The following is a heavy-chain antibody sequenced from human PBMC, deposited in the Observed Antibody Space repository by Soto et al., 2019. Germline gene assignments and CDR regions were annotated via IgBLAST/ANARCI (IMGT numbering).Heavy chain of an antibody. D-gene: IGHD1-26*01. J-gene: IGHJ4*02. CDR3: ARVAGSPDY. CDR1: GYTFTTYD. CDR2: LNPKSGMT. V-gene: IGHV1-8*01. Sequence: QVQLVQSGPEVKKPGASVKVSCKASGYTFTTYDFNWVRQAPGQGLEWMGWLNPKSGMTGSAQKFRGRGTMTRGSSISTVYMELSSRRSEDTAVYYCARVAGSPDYWGQGTLVTVSS.